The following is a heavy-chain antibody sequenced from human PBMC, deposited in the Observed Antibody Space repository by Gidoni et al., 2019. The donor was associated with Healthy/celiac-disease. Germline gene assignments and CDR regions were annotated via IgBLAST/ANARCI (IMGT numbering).Heavy chain of an antibody. J-gene: IGHJ4*02. Sequence: QLQLQESGPGLVKPSETLSLTCDVSGGSISSSSYYWGGIRQPPGKGLEWIGSIYYSGSTYYNPSLKIRVTISVDTSKTQFSLKLSSVTAADTAVYYCARRGITMVRGVIMYFDYWGQGTLVTVSS. CDR1: GGSISSSSYY. V-gene: IGHV4-39*07. D-gene: IGHD3-10*01. CDR3: ARRGITMVRGVIMYFDY. CDR2: IYYSGST.